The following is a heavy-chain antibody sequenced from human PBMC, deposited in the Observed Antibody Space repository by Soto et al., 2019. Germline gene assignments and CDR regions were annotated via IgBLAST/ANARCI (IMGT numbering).Heavy chain of an antibody. D-gene: IGHD6-25*01. CDR2: INPNSGGT. CDR1: GYTFTGYY. V-gene: IGHV1-2*04. J-gene: IGHJ6*03. CDR3: ARGGAAAALGSSYYYYMDV. Sequence: ASVKVSCKASGYTFTGYYMHWVRQAPGQGLEWMGWINPNSGGTNYAQKFQGWVTMTRDTSISTAYMELSRLRSDDTAVYYCARGGAAAALGSSYYYYMDVWGKGTTVTVSS.